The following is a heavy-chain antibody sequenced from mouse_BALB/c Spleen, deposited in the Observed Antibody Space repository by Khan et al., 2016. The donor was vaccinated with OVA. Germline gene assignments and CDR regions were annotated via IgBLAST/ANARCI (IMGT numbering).Heavy chain of an antibody. CDR1: GYTFTDDA. CDR3: ASGRGESRFAH. D-gene: IGHD6-2*01. J-gene: IGHJ3*01. Sequence: QVQLQQSGAELVRPGVSVKISCTGSGYTFTDDAMHWVKKSHAKSLEWIGVISTHDGDASYNQKFKGKATMTVDKAHSTAYMELARLTAEDSAISYCASGRGESRFAHWCQGTLFTVSA. V-gene: IGHV1S137*01. CDR2: ISTHDGDA.